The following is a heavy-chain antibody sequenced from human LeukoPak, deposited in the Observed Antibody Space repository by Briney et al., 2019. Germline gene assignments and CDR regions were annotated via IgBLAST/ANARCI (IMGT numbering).Heavy chain of an antibody. J-gene: IGHJ5*02. Sequence: GGSLRLSCAASGFTLSSYAMSWVRQAPGKGLEWVSAISGSGGSTYYADSVKGRFTISRDNSKNTLYLQMNSLRAEDTAVYYCAKDRAGATADNWFDPWGQGTLVTVSS. CDR3: AKDRAGATADNWFDP. CDR2: ISGSGGST. V-gene: IGHV3-23*01. D-gene: IGHD1-26*01. CDR1: GFTLSSYA.